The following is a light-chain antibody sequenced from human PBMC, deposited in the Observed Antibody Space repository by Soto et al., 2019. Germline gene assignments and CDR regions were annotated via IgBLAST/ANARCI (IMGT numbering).Light chain of an antibody. CDR3: QQYDTYST. CDR1: QGIGDT. Sequence: MRQSPATLSLSPGEGATLSCRASQGIGDTLAWYHQKPGKTPNLLIYDASNLGSGVPSRFSGSGSGTEFTLTISSLQPDDFATYYCQQYDTYSTFGQGTKVDIK. CDR2: DAS. J-gene: IGKJ1*01. V-gene: IGKV1-5*01.